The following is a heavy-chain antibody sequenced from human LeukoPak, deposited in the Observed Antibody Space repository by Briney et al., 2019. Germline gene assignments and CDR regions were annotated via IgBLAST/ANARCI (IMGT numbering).Heavy chain of an antibody. CDR1: GDSVSSNSAA. V-gene: IGHV6-1*01. D-gene: IGHD3-3*01. Sequence: SQTLSLTCAISGDSVSSNSAAWNWLRQSPSRGLEWLGRTYYRSKWYNDYAVSVKSRITINPDTSKNQFSLKLSSVTAADTAVYYCARGIYDFWSGYYLWGQGTLVTVSS. CDR3: ARGIYDFWSGYYL. J-gene: IGHJ4*02. CDR2: TYYRSKWYN.